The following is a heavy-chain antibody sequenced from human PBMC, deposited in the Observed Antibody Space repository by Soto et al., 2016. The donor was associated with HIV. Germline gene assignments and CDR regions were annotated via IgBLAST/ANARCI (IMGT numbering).Heavy chain of an antibody. CDR3: ARGFRYYDRGDYFDY. CDR2: INPNSG. Sequence: QVQLVQSGAEVKKPGASVKVSCKASGYTFTGYYMHWVRQAPGQGLEWMGWINPNSGDTSISTAYMELSRLRSDDTAVYYCARGFRYYDRGDYFDYWGQGTLVTVSS. J-gene: IGHJ4*02. D-gene: IGHD3-22*01. V-gene: IGHV1-2*02. CDR1: GYTFTGYY.